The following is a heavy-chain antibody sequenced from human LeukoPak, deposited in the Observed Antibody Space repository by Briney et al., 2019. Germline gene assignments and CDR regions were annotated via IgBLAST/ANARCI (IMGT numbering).Heavy chain of an antibody. CDR3: ARDGDYDILTY. Sequence: PETLSLTCTVSGGSISSYYWSWIRQPPGKGLEWIGYIYYSGSTNYNPSLKSRVTISVDTSKNQFSLKLSSVTAADTAVYYCARDGDYDILTYWGQGTLVTVSS. J-gene: IGHJ4*02. D-gene: IGHD3-9*01. CDR2: IYYSGST. CDR1: GGSISSYY. V-gene: IGHV4-59*01.